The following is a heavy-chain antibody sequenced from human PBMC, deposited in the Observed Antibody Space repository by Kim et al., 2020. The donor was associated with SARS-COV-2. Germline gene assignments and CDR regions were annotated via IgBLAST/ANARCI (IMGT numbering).Heavy chain of an antibody. J-gene: IGHJ3*02. Sequence: SVKVSCKASGGTFSSYAISWVRQAPGQGLEWMGGIIPIFGTANYAQKFQGRVTITADESTSTAYMELSSLRSEDTAVYYCARGGSPREQWLVRGDAFDIWGQGTMVTVSS. V-gene: IGHV1-69*13. D-gene: IGHD6-19*01. CDR2: IIPIFGTA. CDR3: ARGGSPREQWLVRGDAFDI. CDR1: GGTFSSYA.